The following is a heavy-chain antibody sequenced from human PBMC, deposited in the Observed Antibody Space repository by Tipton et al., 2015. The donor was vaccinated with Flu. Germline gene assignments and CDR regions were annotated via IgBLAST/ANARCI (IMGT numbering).Heavy chain of an antibody. J-gene: IGHJ6*02. CDR3: AKDRDSESYYYYAMDV. D-gene: IGHD4-11*01. V-gene: IGHV3-9*01. CDR1: GFTFDDYA. Sequence: SLRLSCEASGFTFDDYAMHWVRQPPGKGLEWVSGISWNSGNIGYADSVKGRFTISRDNARASLFLQMNSLRPEDTAVYYCAKDRDSESYYYYAMDVGGQGTTVIVSS. CDR2: ISWNSGNI.